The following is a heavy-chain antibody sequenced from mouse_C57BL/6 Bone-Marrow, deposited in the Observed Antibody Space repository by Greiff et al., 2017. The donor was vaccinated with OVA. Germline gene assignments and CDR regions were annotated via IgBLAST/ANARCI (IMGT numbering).Heavy chain of an antibody. CDR3: ARYFITTVVKDY. D-gene: IGHD1-1*01. V-gene: IGHV1-64*01. J-gene: IGHJ2*01. CDR2: IHPNSGST. Sequence: VQLQQSGPELVKPGASVKMSCKASGYTFTDYNMHWVKQSHGKSLEWIGMIHPNSGSTNYNEKFKSKATLTVDKSSSTAYMQLSSLTSEDSAVYYCARYFITTVVKDYWGQGTTLTVSS. CDR1: GYTFTDYN.